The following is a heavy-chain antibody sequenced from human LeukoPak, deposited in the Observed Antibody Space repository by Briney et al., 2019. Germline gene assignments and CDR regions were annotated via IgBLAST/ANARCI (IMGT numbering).Heavy chain of an antibody. Sequence: GGSLRLSCAASGFTFSSYSMNWVRQAPGKGLEWVAVISYDGSNMYYADSVKGRFTISRDNYINTLYLQMNSLRPEDIATFYCARGRETYNFDYWGQGTLVTVSS. CDR2: ISYDGSNM. D-gene: IGHD5-18*01. V-gene: IGHV3-30*03. J-gene: IGHJ4*02. CDR1: GFTFSSYS. CDR3: ARGRETYNFDY.